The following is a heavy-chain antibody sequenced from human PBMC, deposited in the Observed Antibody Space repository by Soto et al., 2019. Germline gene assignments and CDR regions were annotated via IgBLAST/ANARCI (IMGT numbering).Heavy chain of an antibody. CDR1: GYTFTSYA. D-gene: IGHD6-13*01. CDR2: INAGNGNT. Sequence: ASVKVSCKASGYTFTSYAMHWVRQAPGQRLEWMGWINAGNGNTKYSQKFQGRVTITRDTSASTAYMELSSLRSEDTAVYYCAIWVIRVVAAVTTPAAPRWGQGTLVTVS. J-gene: IGHJ1*01. CDR3: AIWVIRVVAAVTTPAAPR. V-gene: IGHV1-3*01.